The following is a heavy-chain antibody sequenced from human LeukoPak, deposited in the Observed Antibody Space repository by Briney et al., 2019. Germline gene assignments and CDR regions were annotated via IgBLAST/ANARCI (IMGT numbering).Heavy chain of an antibody. CDR3: ARGRELSPTRRLNWFDP. D-gene: IGHD1-26*01. Sequence: PGGSLRLSCAASGFTFSDYYMSWIRQAPGKGLEWVSYISSSGSTIYYADSVKGRFTISRDNAKNSLYLQMNSLRAEDTAVYYCARGRELSPTRRLNWFDPWGQGTLVTVSS. J-gene: IGHJ5*02. CDR2: ISSSGSTI. CDR1: GFTFSDYY. V-gene: IGHV3-11*04.